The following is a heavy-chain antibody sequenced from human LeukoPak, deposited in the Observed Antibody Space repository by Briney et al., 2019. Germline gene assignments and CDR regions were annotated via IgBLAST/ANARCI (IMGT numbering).Heavy chain of an antibody. CDR3: ARDRNGDYGFDY. V-gene: IGHV3-33*01. J-gene: IGHJ4*02. D-gene: IGHD4-17*01. CDR1: GFTFSSYG. Sequence: GGSLRLSCAASGFTFSSYGMHWVRQAPGKGLEWVAVIWYDGSNKYYADSVKGRFTISRDNAKNSLYLQMNSLRDEDTAVYYCARDRNGDYGFDYWGQGTLVTVSS. CDR2: IWYDGSNK.